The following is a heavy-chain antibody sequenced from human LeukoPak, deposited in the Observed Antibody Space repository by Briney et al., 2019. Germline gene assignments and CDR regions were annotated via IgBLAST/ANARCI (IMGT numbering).Heavy chain of an antibody. D-gene: IGHD3-22*01. CDR2: INSDGTSK. J-gene: IGHJ3*02. V-gene: IGHV3-74*01. CDR1: GFTFSSYW. Sequence: PGGSLRLSCAASGFTFSSYWVHWVRQAPGKGLVWVSRINSDGTSKTYADSVKGRFTISRDNAKNTLYLQMNGLSADDTAVYYCARMSGSDNYDGRGKDAFDIWGQGTMVTVSS. CDR3: ARMSGSDNYDGRGKDAFDI.